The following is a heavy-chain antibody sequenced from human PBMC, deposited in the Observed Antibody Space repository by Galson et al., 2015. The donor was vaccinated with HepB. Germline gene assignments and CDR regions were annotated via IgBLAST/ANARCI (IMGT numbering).Heavy chain of an antibody. J-gene: IGHJ4*02. CDR2: ISAYNGNT. V-gene: IGHV1-18*01. D-gene: IGHD3-16*02. CDR3: AREINIWGSYRKAVNFDY. CDR1: GYTFTSYG. Sequence: SVKVSCKASGYTFTSYGISWVRQAPGQGLEWMGWISAYNGNTNYAQKLQGRVTMTTDTSTSTAYMELRSLRSDDTAVYYCAREINIWGSYRKAVNFDYWGQGTLVTVSS.